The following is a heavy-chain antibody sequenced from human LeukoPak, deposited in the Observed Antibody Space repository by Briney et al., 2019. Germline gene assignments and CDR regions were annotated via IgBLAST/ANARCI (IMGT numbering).Heavy chain of an antibody. CDR3: ARDFTMVRGALNWFDP. J-gene: IGHJ5*02. CDR1: GGSISSYY. D-gene: IGHD3-10*01. CDR2: IYTSGST. Sequence: PSETLSLTRTVSGGSISSYYWSWIRQPAGKGLEWIGRIYTSGSTNYNPSLKSRVTMSVDTSKNQFSLKLSSVTAADTAVYYCARDFTMVRGALNWFDPWGQGTLVTVSS. V-gene: IGHV4-4*07.